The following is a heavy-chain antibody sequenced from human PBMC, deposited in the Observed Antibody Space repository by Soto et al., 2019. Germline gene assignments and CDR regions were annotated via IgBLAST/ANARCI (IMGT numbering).Heavy chain of an antibody. CDR2: ISGYNGNT. D-gene: IGHD3-10*01. V-gene: IGHV1-18*04. CDR1: GYTFTSYG. CDR3: ARAGKYYYGSGSPYYYGMEV. J-gene: IGHJ6*02. Sequence: QVQLVQSGAEVKKPGASVKVSCKASGYTFTSYGVSWVRQAPGQGLEWMGWISGYNGNTNYAQKLQGRVTMTTDTSTSTDYMELRSLRSDDTAVYYCARAGKYYYGSGSPYYYGMEVWGQGLTVTVSS.